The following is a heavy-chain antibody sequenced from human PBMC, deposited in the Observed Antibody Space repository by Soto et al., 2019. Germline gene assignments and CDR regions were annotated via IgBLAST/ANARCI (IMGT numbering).Heavy chain of an antibody. J-gene: IGHJ4*02. CDR2: INAGNGNT. V-gene: IGHV1-3*01. CDR1: GYTFTSYA. D-gene: IGHD5-18*01. CDR3: ARDRRDGYNYFDY. Sequence: GASVKVSCKASGYTFTSYAMHWVRQAPGQRLEWMGWINAGNGNTKYSQKIQGRVTITRDTSASTADMELSSLRSEDTAVYYWARDRRDGYNYFDYWGQGTLVTVPQ.